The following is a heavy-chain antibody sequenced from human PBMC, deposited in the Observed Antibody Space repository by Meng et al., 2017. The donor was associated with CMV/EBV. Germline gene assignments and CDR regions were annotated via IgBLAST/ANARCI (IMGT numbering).Heavy chain of an antibody. CDR2: IIPILGIA. CDR3: ARGNLRREQQLGY. D-gene: IGHD6-13*01. CDR1: GGTFSSYT. V-gene: IGHV1-69*02. Sequence: SVKVSCKASGGTFSSYTISWVRQAPGQGLEWMGRIIPILGIANYAQKFQGRVTITADKSTSTAYMELSSLRSEDTAVYYCARGNLRREQQLGYWGQGTLVTVSS. J-gene: IGHJ4*02.